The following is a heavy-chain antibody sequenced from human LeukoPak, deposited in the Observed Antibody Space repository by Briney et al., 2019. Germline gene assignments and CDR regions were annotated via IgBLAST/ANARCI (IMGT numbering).Heavy chain of an antibody. CDR1: GYSFISYW. D-gene: IGHD6-13*01. V-gene: IGHV5-51*03. Sequence: TSGESLKMSCKGTGYSFISYWIGWVGQMPGKGLEWMGIIYPGDSDTRYSPSSQGQVTISADKSISTAYLQWSSLKASDTAMYYCARLPGSSSWLGWFDPWAREPWSPSPQ. CDR2: IYPGDSDT. CDR3: ARLPGSSSWLGWFDP. J-gene: IGHJ5*02.